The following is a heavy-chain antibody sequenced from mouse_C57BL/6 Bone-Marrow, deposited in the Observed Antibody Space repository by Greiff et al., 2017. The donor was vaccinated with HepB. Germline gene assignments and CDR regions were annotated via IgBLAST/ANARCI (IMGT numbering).Heavy chain of an antibody. Sequence: VKLLESGAELVRPGTSVKVSCKASGYAFTNYLIEWVKQRPGQGLEWIGVINPGSGGTNYNEKFKGKATLTADKSSSTAYMQLSSLTSEDSAVYFCARRGWLLLYYAMDYWGQGTSVTVSS. V-gene: IGHV1-54*01. CDR1: GYAFTNYL. J-gene: IGHJ4*01. CDR2: INPGSGGT. D-gene: IGHD2-3*01. CDR3: ARRGWLLLYYAMDY.